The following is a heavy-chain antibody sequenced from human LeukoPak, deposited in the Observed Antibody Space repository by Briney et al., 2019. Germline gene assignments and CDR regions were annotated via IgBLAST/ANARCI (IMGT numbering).Heavy chain of an antibody. V-gene: IGHV3-7*04. Sequence: GGSLRLSCAVSGFSFNNFWMSWVRQAPGMGLEWVANIHPEGNEKYHVESVKGRFTISRDNTKNLLFLQMNGLRVEDTAVYYCARGDAFSGGHWGQGTLVTVSS. CDR2: IHPEGNEK. D-gene: IGHD2-2*01. J-gene: IGHJ4*02. CDR1: GFSFNNFW. CDR3: ARGDAFSGGH.